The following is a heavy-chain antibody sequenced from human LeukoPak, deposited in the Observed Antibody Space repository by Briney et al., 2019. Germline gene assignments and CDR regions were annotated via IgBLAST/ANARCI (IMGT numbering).Heavy chain of an antibody. J-gene: IGHJ5*02. CDR3: AREVAVAGNFWFDP. D-gene: IGHD6-19*01. CDR2: IYYSGST. CDR1: GYSINSGYY. Sequence: SETLSLTCIVSGYSINSGYYWSWIRQPPGKGLEWIGYIYYSGSTNYNPSLKSRVTISVDTSKNQFSLKLSSVTAADTAVYYCAREVAVAGNFWFDPWGQGTLVTVSS. V-gene: IGHV4-61*01.